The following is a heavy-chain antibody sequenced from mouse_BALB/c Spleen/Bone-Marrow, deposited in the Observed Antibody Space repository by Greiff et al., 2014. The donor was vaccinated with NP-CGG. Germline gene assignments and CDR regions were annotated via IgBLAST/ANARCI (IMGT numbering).Heavy chain of an antibody. Sequence: VKMSCKASGYTFTSYWMHWVKQRPGQGLEWIGAIYPGNSDTSYNQKFKGKAKLTAVTSTSTAYMELSRLTNEDSAVYFCTRSYERYYVMDYWGQGTSVSVSS. J-gene: IGHJ4*01. D-gene: IGHD1-1*01. CDR2: IYPGNSDT. CDR3: TRSYERYYVMDY. V-gene: IGHV1-5*01. CDR1: GYTFTSYW.